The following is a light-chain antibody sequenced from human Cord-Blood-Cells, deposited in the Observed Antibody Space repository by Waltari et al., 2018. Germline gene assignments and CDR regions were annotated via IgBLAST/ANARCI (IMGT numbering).Light chain of an antibody. Sequence: EIVMTQAPATLSESPGERATLSCRASQSVSSNLAWYQQKPGQPPRLLIYGASTRATGIPARFSGSGSGTEFTLTISSLQSEDFAVYYCQQYNNWPRTFGQGTKVEIK. CDR3: QQYNNWPRT. CDR2: GAS. V-gene: IGKV3-15*01. J-gene: IGKJ1*01. CDR1: QSVSSN.